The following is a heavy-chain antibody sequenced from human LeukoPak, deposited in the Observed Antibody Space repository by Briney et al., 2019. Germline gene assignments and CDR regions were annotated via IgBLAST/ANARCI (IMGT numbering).Heavy chain of an antibody. J-gene: IGHJ4*02. CDR2: INHSGST. CDR3: ATSGWYLLPGIY. D-gene: IGHD6-19*01. Sequence: SETLSLTCAVYGGSFSGYYWSWIRQPPGKGLEWIGEINHSGSTYYNPSLKSRVTISVDTSKNHFSLKLSSVTAADTAVYYCATSGWYLLPGIYWGQGTLVTVSS. V-gene: IGHV4-34*01. CDR1: GGSFSGYY.